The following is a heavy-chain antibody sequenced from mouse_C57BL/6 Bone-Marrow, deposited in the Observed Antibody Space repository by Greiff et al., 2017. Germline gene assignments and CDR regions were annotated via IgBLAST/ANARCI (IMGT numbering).Heavy chain of an antibody. V-gene: IGHV3-1*01. Sequence: EVKLLESGPGMVKPSQSLSLTCTVTGYSITSGYDWHWLRHFPGNKLEWMGYISYSGSPNYNPSLKSRISITHDTSKNHFFLKLNSVTTEDTATYYCARRCSVLACFAYWGQGTLVTVSA. CDR3: ARRCSVLACFAY. CDR1: GYSITSGYD. CDR2: ISYSGSP. J-gene: IGHJ3*01.